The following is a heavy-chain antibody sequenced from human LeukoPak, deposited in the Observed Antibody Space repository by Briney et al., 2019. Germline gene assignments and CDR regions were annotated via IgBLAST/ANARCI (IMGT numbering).Heavy chain of an antibody. CDR2: IYTSGST. CDR3: ARDIDRGLASSRYWYFDL. V-gene: IGHV4-4*08. Sequence: PSETLSLTCIVSGGSISSYYWSWIRQPPGKGLEWIGYIYTSGSTNYNPSLKSRVTISVDTSKNQFSLKLSSVTTADTAVYYCARDIDRGLASSRYWYFDLWGRGTLVTVSS. J-gene: IGHJ2*01. CDR1: GGSISSYY. D-gene: IGHD1-26*01.